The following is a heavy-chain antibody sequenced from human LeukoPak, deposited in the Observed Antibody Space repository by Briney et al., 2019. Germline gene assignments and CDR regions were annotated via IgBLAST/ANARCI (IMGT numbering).Heavy chain of an antibody. CDR2: INPSGGST. V-gene: IGHV1-46*01. Sequence: GASGKVSCKASGYTFTSYYMHWVRQAPGQGLEWMGIINPSGGSTSYAQKFQGRVIMTRDMSTSTVYMELSSLRSEDTAVYYCARDYYDSSGSIPLGSWGQGTLVTVSS. D-gene: IGHD3-22*01. CDR1: GYTFTSYY. J-gene: IGHJ5*02. CDR3: ARDYYDSSGSIPLGS.